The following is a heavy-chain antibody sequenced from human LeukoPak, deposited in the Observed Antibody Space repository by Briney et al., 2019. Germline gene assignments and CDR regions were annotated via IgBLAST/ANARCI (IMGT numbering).Heavy chain of an antibody. Sequence: GGSLRLSCAASGLTFSSYGMHWVRQAPGKGLEWVAVILNDGTRKYYAESVKGRFTISRDNAKNSLYLQMNSLRAEDTAVYYCARIHNLGILAHFDYWGQGTLVTVSS. J-gene: IGHJ4*02. V-gene: IGHV3-30*03. CDR3: ARIHNLGILAHFDY. CDR1: GLTFSSYG. CDR2: ILNDGTRK. D-gene: IGHD1-1*01.